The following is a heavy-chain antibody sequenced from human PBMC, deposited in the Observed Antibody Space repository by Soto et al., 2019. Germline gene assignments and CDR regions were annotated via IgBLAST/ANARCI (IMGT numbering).Heavy chain of an antibody. CDR1: GYTFSIYG. CDR2: ISTYNDST. V-gene: IGHV1-18*04. Sequence: QLQLVQSGPEVKKPGASVKVSCKSSGYTFSIYGITWVRQAPGQGLEWMGWISTYNDSTNCAQKFQGRVTMTTDTSTGKAYMELRSLRSDDTAVYYCARGTDPISSAGSSFAYWGQGTLVTVSS. J-gene: IGHJ4*02. CDR3: ARGTDPISSAGSSFAY. D-gene: IGHD6-13*01.